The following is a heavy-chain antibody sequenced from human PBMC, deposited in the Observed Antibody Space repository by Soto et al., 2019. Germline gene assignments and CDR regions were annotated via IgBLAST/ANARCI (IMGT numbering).Heavy chain of an antibody. CDR3: AKDYESVVRGYY. CDR2: ISGSGGST. CDR1: GITFGSRA. D-gene: IGHD3-10*01. Sequence: EVQLLESGGDLVQPGGSLRLSCVASGITFGSRAMSWVRQAPGKGLEWVSTISGSGGSTYYADSVKGRFTISRDNSKNTLYLQMNSLRAEDTAVYYCAKDYESVVRGYYWGQGTLVTVSS. J-gene: IGHJ4*02. V-gene: IGHV3-23*01.